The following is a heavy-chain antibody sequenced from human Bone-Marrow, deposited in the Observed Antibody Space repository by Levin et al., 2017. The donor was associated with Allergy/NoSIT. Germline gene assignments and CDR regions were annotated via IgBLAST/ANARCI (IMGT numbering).Heavy chain of an antibody. CDR3: TTAKKFCTNGVCYVSSFDY. Sequence: KSGESLKISCAASGFTFTNAWMSWVRQAPGKGLEWVGHIKSKTDGGTTDYAAPVKGRFTISRDDSKNTLYLQMNSLKTEDTAVYYCTTAKKFCTNGVCYVSSFDYWGQGTLVTVSS. J-gene: IGHJ4*02. D-gene: IGHD2-8*01. CDR2: IKSKTDGGTT. V-gene: IGHV3-15*01. CDR1: GFTFTNAW.